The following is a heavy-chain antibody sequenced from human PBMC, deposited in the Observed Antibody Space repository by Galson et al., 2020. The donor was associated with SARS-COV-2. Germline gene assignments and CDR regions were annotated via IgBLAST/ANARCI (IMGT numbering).Heavy chain of an antibody. CDR1: GFTFSSSA. V-gene: IGHV3-30*04. J-gene: IGHJ4*02. Sequence: GGSLRLSCAASGFTFSSSAMHWVRPAPGQGLEWVAIISYDGTTRYNSDSVKGRFTISRDISKNTLYLQMNRLRPEDTGVYYCARETDEHSSSWYDYWGQGTLVTVSP. CDR2: ISYDGTTR. D-gene: IGHD3-22*01. CDR3: ARETDEHSSSWYDY.